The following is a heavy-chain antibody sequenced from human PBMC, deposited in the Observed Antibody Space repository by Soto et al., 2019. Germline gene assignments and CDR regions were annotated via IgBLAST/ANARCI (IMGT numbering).Heavy chain of an antibody. Sequence: QITLKESGPTLVKPTQTLTLTCTFSGFSLSTSGVGVGWIRQPPGKALEWLALIYWDDDKRHSPSLKSRLTIANDTSKTQLGRTKTNKDPVDTSRYYSEPRCGSYSDWYFELWGRGSQVTVSS. D-gene: IGHD1-26*01. V-gene: IGHV2-5*02. CDR2: IYWDDDK. CDR1: GFSLSTSGVG. CDR3: EPRCGSYSDWYFEL. J-gene: IGHJ2*01.